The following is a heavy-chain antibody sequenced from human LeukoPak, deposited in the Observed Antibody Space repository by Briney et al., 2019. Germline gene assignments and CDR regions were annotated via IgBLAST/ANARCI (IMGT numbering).Heavy chain of an antibody. J-gene: IGHJ4*02. CDR3: ARFTSRESGFDY. Sequence: GGSLRLSCAASGFTFSSNGMHWVRQAAGKGLEWVAFIRYDANNKYYADSVKGRFTISRDNSKNTLYLQMNSLSAEDTAVYYCARFTSRESGFDYWGQGTLVTVSS. CDR2: IRYDANNK. D-gene: IGHD3-16*01. V-gene: IGHV3-30*02. CDR1: GFTFSSNG.